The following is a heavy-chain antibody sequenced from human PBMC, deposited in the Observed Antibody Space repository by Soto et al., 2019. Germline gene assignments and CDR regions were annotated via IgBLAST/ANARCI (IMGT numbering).Heavy chain of an antibody. D-gene: IGHD1-7*01. CDR1: GFTFSSHW. Sequence: GGSLRLSCAASGFTFSSHWMHWVRQAPGKGLVWVSRINSDGSSTSYADSVKGRFTISRDNAKNTLYLQMNSLRAEDTAVYYCARWLGDWNYCLDYWGQGTLVTVSS. CDR3: ARWLGDWNYCLDY. V-gene: IGHV3-74*01. CDR2: INSDGSST. J-gene: IGHJ4*02.